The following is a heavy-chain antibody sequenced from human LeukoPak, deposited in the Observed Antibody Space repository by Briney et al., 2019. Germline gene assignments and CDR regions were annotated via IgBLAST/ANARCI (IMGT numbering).Heavy chain of an antibody. CDR3: AKGYYYDSRSPDY. CDR1: GFTFSSYA. CDR2: ITSGRST. D-gene: IGHD3-22*01. J-gene: IGHJ4*02. Sequence: GGSLRLSCAASGFTFSSYAMSWVRQAPGKGLEWVSTITSGRSTYYADSVKGRFTISRDNSKNTLYLQMNSLRAEDTAVYYCAKGYYYDSRSPDYWGQGTLVTVSS. V-gene: IGHV3-23*01.